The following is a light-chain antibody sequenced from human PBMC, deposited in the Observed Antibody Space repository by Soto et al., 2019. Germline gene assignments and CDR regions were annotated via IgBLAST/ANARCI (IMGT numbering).Light chain of an antibody. CDR2: AAY. Sequence: GGDRVTIFCRASQAISNSVAWYQQKPGKPPQLLIYAAYNLQSGVPSRFSGSGSGTDFTLTISSLQPEDVAIYYCQTYNTARPTFGQGTRLEIK. J-gene: IGKJ5*01. CDR1: QAISNS. V-gene: IGKV1-27*01. CDR3: QTYNTARPT.